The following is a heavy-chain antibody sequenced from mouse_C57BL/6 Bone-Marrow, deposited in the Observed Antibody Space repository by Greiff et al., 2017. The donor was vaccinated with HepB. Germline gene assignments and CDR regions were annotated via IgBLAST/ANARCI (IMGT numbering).Heavy chain of an antibody. CDR2: IDPSDSYT. Sequence: SGAELVMPGASVKLSCKASGYTFTSYWMHWVKQRPGQGLEWIGEIDPSDSYTNYNQKFKGKSTLTVDKSSSTAYMQLSSLTSEDSAVYYCAREGLITFDVWGTGTTVTVSS. D-gene: IGHD1-1*01. CDR1: GYTFTSYW. J-gene: IGHJ1*03. CDR3: AREGLITFDV. V-gene: IGHV1-69*01.